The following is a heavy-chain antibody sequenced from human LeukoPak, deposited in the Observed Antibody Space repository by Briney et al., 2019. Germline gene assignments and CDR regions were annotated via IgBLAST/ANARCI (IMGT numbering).Heavy chain of an antibody. CDR3: AKDMGPMVLHPIVAFDY. J-gene: IGHJ4*02. CDR1: GFTFSSYG. Sequence: GGSLRLSCAASGFTFSSYGMHWVRQAPGKGLEWVAFIRYDGSNKYYADSVKGRFTISRDNSKNTLYLQMNSLRAEDTAMYYCAKDMGPMVLHPIVAFDYWGQGTLVTVSS. D-gene: IGHD5-12*01. CDR2: IRYDGSNK. V-gene: IGHV3-30*02.